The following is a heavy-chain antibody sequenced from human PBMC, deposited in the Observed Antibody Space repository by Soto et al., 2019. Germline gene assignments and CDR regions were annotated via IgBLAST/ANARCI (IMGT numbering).Heavy chain of an antibody. Sequence: VQLVESGGGVVQPGRSLRLSCVASGFTFSSYALHWVRQAPGKGLEWVAVTSYDGSNKYYADSVEGRFTISRDNSKNTLYLQTSSLTTEDTAMYYCARDWKTSATGLIDSWGQGTLVTVSS. J-gene: IGHJ4*02. CDR2: TSYDGSNK. D-gene: IGHD3-9*01. V-gene: IGHV3-30-3*01. CDR1: GFTFSSYA. CDR3: ARDWKTSATGLIDS.